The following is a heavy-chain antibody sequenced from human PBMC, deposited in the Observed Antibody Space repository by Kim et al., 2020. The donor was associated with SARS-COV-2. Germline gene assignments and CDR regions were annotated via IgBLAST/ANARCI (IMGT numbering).Heavy chain of an antibody. CDR1: GFFFSNYG. CDR2: MSFDGSNK. D-gene: IGHD5-12*01. J-gene: IGHJ4*02. Sequence: GGSLRLSCAASGFFFSNYGMHWVRQAPGKGLEWVAVMSFDGSNKEYADAVKGRFTISRDNSNNEVYLQMNSLRAEDTAVYYCAKDKNSGYYDGAFEYWGQGTLVTVSS. V-gene: IGHV3-30*18. CDR3: AKDKNSGYYDGAFEY.